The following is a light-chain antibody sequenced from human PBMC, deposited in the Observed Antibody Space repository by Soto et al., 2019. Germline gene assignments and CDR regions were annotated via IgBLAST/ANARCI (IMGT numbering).Light chain of an antibody. J-gene: IGKJ2*01. V-gene: IGKV3-11*01. Sequence: EIVLTQAPATLSLSPGERATLSCSASQSVSSYLAWYQQKPGQAPRLLIYDASNRATGIPARFSGSGSGTDFTLPISSLEPEDFAVYYCQQRSNWPVTFGQGTKVDIK. CDR3: QQRSNWPVT. CDR2: DAS. CDR1: QSVSSY.